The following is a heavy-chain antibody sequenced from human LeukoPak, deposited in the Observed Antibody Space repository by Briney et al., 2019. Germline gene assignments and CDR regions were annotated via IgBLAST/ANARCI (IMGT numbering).Heavy chain of an antibody. CDR2: IASDGSHT. J-gene: IGHJ3*02. CDR1: GFTFSTYF. D-gene: IGHD2-21*01. Sequence: GGSLRLSCAASGFTFSTYFMHWVRQAPGKGLEWVADIASDGSHTFYVESVKGRFTISKDNSKNTLYLQMNSLRAEDTAVYFCARERRNTILHSGAFDIWGQGKMVTVSS. CDR3: ARERRNTILHSGAFDI. V-gene: IGHV3-30-3*01.